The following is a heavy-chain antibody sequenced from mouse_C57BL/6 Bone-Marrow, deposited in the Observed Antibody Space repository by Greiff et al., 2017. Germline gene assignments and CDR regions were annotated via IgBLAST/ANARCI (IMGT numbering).Heavy chain of an antibody. CDR1: GYTFTGYW. Sequence: QVQLQQSGAELMKPGASVKLSCKAPGYTFTGYWIEWVKQRPGHGLEWIGEILPGSGSTNYNEKFKGKATFTADKSSNTAYLQRSSRTTEDAAIYYCTRRYGNYGAMDDWGQGTSVTVSS. CDR2: ILPGSGST. V-gene: IGHV1-9*01. CDR3: TRRYGNYGAMDD. D-gene: IGHD2-1*01. J-gene: IGHJ4*01.